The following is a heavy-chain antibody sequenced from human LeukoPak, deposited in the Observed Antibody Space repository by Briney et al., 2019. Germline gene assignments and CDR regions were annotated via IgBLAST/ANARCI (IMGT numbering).Heavy chain of an antibody. CDR3: ARVQWELRGVGSYFDY. CDR1: GFTFSSYW. CDR2: IKQDGSEK. J-gene: IGHJ4*02. Sequence: PGGSLRLSCSASGFTFSSYWMTWVRQAPGKGLEWVANIKQDGSEKYYVDSVKGRFTISRDNAKNSLYLQMNSLRAEVTAVYYCARVQWELRGVGSYFDYWGQGTLVTVSS. V-gene: IGHV3-7*01. D-gene: IGHD1-26*01.